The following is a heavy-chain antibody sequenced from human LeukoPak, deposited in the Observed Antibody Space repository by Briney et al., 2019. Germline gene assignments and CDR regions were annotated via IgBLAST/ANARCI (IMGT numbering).Heavy chain of an antibody. CDR3: AKDVGSGWYFYSQH. CDR1: GFIFGDYA. CDR2: ISWNSNSI. D-gene: IGHD6-19*01. J-gene: IGHJ1*01. V-gene: IGHV3-9*01. Sequence: GGSLRLSCAASGFIFGDYAMHWVRQAPGKGLEWVSGISWNSNSIGYADSVKGRFTISRDNAKNSLYLQMNSLRAEDTALYYCAKDVGSGWYFYSQHWGQGTLVTVSS.